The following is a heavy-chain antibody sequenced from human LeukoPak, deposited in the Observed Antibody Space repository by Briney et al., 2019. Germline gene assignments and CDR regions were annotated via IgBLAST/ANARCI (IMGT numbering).Heavy chain of an antibody. Sequence: GGSPRLSCAASGFTFSSYGMHWVRQAPGKGLEWVAVISYDGSNKYYADSVKGRFTISRDNSKNTLYLQMNSLRAEDTAVYYCAKDMYSSSWYYFDYWGQGTLVTVSS. V-gene: IGHV3-30*18. CDR1: GFTFSSYG. CDR2: ISYDGSNK. CDR3: AKDMYSSSWYYFDY. D-gene: IGHD6-13*01. J-gene: IGHJ4*02.